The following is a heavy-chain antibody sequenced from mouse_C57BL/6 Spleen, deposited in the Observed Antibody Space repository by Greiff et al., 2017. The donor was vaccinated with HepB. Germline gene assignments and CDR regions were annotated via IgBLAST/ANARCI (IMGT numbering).Heavy chain of an antibody. CDR3: AREDFDY. Sequence: VQRVESGAELAKPGASVKLSCKASGYTFTSYCMHWVKQRPGQGLEWIGYINPSSGYTKYNQKFKDKATLTADKSSSTAYMQLSSLTYEDSAVYSCAREDFDYWGQGTTLTVAS. J-gene: IGHJ2*01. CDR1: GYTFTSYC. V-gene: IGHV1-7*01. CDR2: INPSSGYT.